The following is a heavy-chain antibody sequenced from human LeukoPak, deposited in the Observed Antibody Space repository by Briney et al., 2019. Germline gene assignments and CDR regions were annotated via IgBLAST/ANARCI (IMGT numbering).Heavy chain of an antibody. V-gene: IGHV4-34*01. CDR2: INHSGST. D-gene: IGHD3-3*01. Sequence: SSETLSLTCAVYGGSFSGYYWSWIRQPPGKGLEWIGEINHSGSTNYNPSLKSRVTISVDTSKNQSSLKLSSVTAADTAVYYCARVPSPVLRFLEWSNDAFDIWGQGTMVTVSS. J-gene: IGHJ3*02. CDR3: ARVPSPVLRFLEWSNDAFDI. CDR1: GGSFSGYY.